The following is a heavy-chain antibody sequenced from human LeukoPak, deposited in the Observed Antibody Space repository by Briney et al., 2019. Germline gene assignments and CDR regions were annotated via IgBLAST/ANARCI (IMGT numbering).Heavy chain of an antibody. D-gene: IGHD2-15*01. Sequence: GASVKVSCKASGYTFTDYHIHWVRQAPGQGLEWMGWINPNSGGTNYAQKFQGRVTMTRDTSISTVYMDVSRLRSDDTAVYYCAKGHHVYCRGASCYDGFDPWGQGTLVTVSS. CDR2: INPNSGGT. J-gene: IGHJ5*02. V-gene: IGHV1-2*02. CDR1: GYTFTDYH. CDR3: AKGHHVYCRGASCYDGFDP.